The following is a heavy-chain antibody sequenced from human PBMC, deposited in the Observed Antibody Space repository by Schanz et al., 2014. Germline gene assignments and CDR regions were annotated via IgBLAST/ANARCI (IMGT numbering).Heavy chain of an antibody. Sequence: EVQLLESGGGLVQPGGSLRLSCATSGFSFSSYAINWVRQPPGRGLEWVSYIGNGGVTIYYADSVKGRFTISRDNSKNSLYLQMNSLRAEDTAVYYCARIGGSVFDYWAQGTLVTVSS. CDR2: IGNGGVTI. CDR1: GFSFSSYA. D-gene: IGHD3-10*01. V-gene: IGHV3-48*04. CDR3: ARIGGSVFDY. J-gene: IGHJ4*02.